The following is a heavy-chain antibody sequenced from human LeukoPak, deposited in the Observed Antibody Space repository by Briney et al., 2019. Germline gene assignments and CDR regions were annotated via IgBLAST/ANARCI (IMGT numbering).Heavy chain of an antibody. J-gene: IGHJ3*02. CDR2: ISSSGSTK. CDR3: ARDATMIVVTGNFDI. Sequence: PGGSLRLSCAASGFRFSDYYMIWIRQAPGNGLEWVSYISSSGSTKYYADSVKGRFTISRDNARNSLFLQMNRLRAEDTAVYYCARDATMIVVTGNFDIWGQGTLLTVSS. V-gene: IGHV3-11*04. CDR1: GFRFSDYY. D-gene: IGHD3-22*01.